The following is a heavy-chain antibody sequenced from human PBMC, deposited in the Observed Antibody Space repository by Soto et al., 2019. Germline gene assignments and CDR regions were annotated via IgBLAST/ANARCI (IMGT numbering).Heavy chain of an antibody. CDR3: ASWLIALHAFDF. CDR2: ITGGSGTI. CDR1: GVTFSSHS. V-gene: IGHV3-48*01. J-gene: IGHJ3*01. D-gene: IGHD6-19*01. Sequence: GGSLRLSCVASGVTFSSHSMGWVRQAPGKGLQWVSYITGGSGTIYYADSVKGRFTISRDNAQNSLYMQMTSLRVEDTAVYYCASWLIALHAFDFWGRGTVVTVS.